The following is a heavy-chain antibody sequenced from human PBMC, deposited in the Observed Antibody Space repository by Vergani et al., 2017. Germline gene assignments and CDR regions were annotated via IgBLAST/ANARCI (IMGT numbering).Heavy chain of an antibody. CDR3: ARDRTIFGFDP. D-gene: IGHD3-3*01. Sequence: QVQLQESGPGLVKPSQTLSLTCTVSGGSISSGSYYWSWIRQPAGKGLGWIGRIYTSGSTHYNPSLKSQVTISVDTSKNQFSLKLSSVTAADTAVYYCARDRTIFGFDPWGQGTLVTVSS. J-gene: IGHJ5*02. CDR2: IYTSGST. CDR1: GGSISSGSYY. V-gene: IGHV4-61*02.